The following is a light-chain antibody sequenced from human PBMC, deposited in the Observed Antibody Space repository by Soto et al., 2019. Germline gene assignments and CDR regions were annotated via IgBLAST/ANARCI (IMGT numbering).Light chain of an antibody. J-gene: IGKJ5*01. CDR1: QSISSW. CDR3: QQYNSYPIT. Sequence: DIQMTQSPSTLSASVGDRVTITCRASQSISSWLAGYQQKPGKDPKLLIYKASSLERGVPSRFSGSGSGTEFTLTISSLQPDYLSTYYCQQYNSYPITFGQGTRLEI. CDR2: KAS. V-gene: IGKV1-5*03.